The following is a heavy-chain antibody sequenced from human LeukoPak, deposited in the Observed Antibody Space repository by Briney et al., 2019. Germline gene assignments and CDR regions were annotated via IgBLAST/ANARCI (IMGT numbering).Heavy chain of an antibody. V-gene: IGHV1-2*02. D-gene: IGHD4-17*01. CDR2: INPNSGGT. CDR1: GYTFTGYY. CDR3: ASRYDYGDYVQPLDY. J-gene: IGHJ4*02. Sequence: ASVKISCKASGYTFTGYYMHWVRQAPGQGLEWMGWINPNSGGTNYAQKFQGRVTMTRDTSISTAYMELSRLRSDDTAVYYCASRYDYGDYVQPLDYWGQGTLVTVSS.